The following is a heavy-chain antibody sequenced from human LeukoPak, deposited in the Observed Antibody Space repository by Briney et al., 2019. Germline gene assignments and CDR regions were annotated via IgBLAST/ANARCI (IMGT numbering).Heavy chain of an antibody. J-gene: IGHJ1*01. Sequence: GGSLRLSCAASGFTFDDYAMHWVRQAPGKGLEWVSGISWNSGSIGYADSVKGRFTISRDNAKNSLYLQMNSLRAEDTVVYYCAKWFLDCSSTSCYTLEYFQHWGQGTLVTVSS. V-gene: IGHV3-9*01. CDR1: GFTFDDYA. D-gene: IGHD2-2*02. CDR2: ISWNSGSI. CDR3: AKWFLDCSSTSCYTLEYFQH.